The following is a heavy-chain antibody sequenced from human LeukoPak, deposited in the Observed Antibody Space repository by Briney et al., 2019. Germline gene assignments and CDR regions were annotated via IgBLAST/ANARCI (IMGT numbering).Heavy chain of an antibody. V-gene: IGHV4-39*07. D-gene: IGHD2/OR15-2a*01. Sequence: SETLSLTCTVSGGSIDSSSYYWGWMRQPPGKGLEWIGSIYYSGSAYYNPSLESRVTISVDTSKNQFSLRLTSVTAADTAVYYCARDPFKGYDVILLWGQGTLVTVSS. CDR1: GGSIDSSSYY. J-gene: IGHJ1*01. CDR2: IYYSGSA. CDR3: ARDPFKGYDVILL.